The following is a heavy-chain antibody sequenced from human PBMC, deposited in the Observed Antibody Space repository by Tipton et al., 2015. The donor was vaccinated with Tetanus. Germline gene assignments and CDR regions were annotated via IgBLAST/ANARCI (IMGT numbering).Heavy chain of an antibody. J-gene: IGHJ3*02. CDR2: ISYDGSNK. Sequence: SLRLSCAASGFTFSSYAMHWVRQAPGKGLEWVAVISYDGSNKYYADSVKGRFTISRDNSKNTLYLQMNSLRAEDTAVYYCARESYYDSSGYATYAFDIWGQGTMVTVS. V-gene: IGHV3-30*04. D-gene: IGHD3-22*01. CDR1: GFTFSSYA. CDR3: ARESYYDSSGYATYAFDI.